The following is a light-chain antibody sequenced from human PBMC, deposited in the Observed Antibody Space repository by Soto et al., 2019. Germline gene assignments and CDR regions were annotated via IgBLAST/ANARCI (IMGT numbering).Light chain of an antibody. CDR1: SSDVGRYIV. V-gene: IGLV2-23*01. Sequence: QSALTQPASVSGSPGQSITISCTGRSSDVGRYIVVYWYQQHPGKAPKLIIYDGIKRPSGVSNRFSGSQSGNTASLTISGLQAEDEADYYCCSYADSRGAPYVFGTGTKVTVL. J-gene: IGLJ1*01. CDR2: DGI. CDR3: CSYADSRGAPYV.